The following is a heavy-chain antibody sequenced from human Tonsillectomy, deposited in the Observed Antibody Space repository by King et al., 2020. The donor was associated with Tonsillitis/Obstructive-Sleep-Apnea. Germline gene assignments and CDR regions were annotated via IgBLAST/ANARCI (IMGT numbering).Heavy chain of an antibody. CDR1: GGSITSGNYY. V-gene: IGHV4-31*03. Sequence: LQLQESGPGLVKPSQNLSLTCTFSGGSITSGNYYWSWIRQHPGKGLEWIGYIYYTGSTYYNPSLKSRLTISVDTSKNQFSLRLGSVTASDTAVYYCARELETSYGMDVWGQGTTVTVSS. D-gene: IGHD1-1*01. CDR3: ARELETSYGMDV. J-gene: IGHJ6*02. CDR2: IYYTGST.